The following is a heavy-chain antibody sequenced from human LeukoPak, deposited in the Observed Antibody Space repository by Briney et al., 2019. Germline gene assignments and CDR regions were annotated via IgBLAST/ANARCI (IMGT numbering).Heavy chain of an antibody. CDR3: AKADSSGYYEDYYFDY. CDR2: FSVSDKTT. CDR1: GFTFSRYW. D-gene: IGHD3-22*01. V-gene: IGHV3-23*01. Sequence: GGSLRLSCAASGFTFSRYWMNWVRQAPGKGLEWVSGFSVSDKTTYYADSVKGRFTISRDNSKNTLYLQMNSLRAEDTAVYYCAKADSSGYYEDYYFDYWGQGTLVTVSS. J-gene: IGHJ4*02.